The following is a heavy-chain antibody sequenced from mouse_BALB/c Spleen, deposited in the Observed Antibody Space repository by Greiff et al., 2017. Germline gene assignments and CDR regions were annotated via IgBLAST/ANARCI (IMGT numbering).Heavy chain of an antibody. CDR2: ISYDGSN. V-gene: IGHV3-6*02. D-gene: IGHD2-14*01. CDR1: GYSITSGYY. CDR3: ASRDRRYGFDY. Sequence: VQLKESGPGLVKPSQSLSLTCSVTGYSITSGYYWNWIRQFPGNKLEWMGYISYDGSNNYNPSLKNRISITRDTSKNQFFLKLNSVTTEDTATYYCASRDRRYGFDYWGQGTTLTVSS. J-gene: IGHJ2*01.